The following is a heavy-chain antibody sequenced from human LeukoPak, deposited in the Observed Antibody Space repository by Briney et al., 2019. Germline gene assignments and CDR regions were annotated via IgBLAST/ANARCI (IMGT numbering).Heavy chain of an antibody. Sequence: ASVKVSCKASGYTFSGFYMHWVRQAPGQGLEWMGWINPNTGGTNYAQKFQGRVTMTRDTSISTTYMELSRLRSDDTAVYYCASQPYYFDSSGYYDYWGQGTLVTVSS. V-gene: IGHV1-2*02. CDR3: ASQPYYFDSSGYYDY. J-gene: IGHJ4*02. D-gene: IGHD3-22*01. CDR2: INPNTGGT. CDR1: GYTFSGFY.